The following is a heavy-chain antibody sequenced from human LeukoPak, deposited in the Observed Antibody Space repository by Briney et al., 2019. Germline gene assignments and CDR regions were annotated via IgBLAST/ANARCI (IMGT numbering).Heavy chain of an antibody. Sequence: PSETLSLTCTVSGGSISSSSYYWSWIRQPPGKGLEWIGYIYYSGSTNYNPSLKSRVTISVDTSKNQFSLKLSSVTAADTAVYYCARVVEQQLAFDYWGQGTLVTVSS. CDR1: GGSISSSSYY. CDR3: ARVVEQQLAFDY. CDR2: IYYSGST. J-gene: IGHJ4*02. D-gene: IGHD6-13*01. V-gene: IGHV4-61*01.